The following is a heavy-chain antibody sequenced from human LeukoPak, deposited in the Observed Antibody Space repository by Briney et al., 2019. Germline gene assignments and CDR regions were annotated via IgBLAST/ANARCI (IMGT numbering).Heavy chain of an antibody. J-gene: IGHJ3*02. Sequence: SETLSLTCTVSDDSISSSSYYWGWIRQSPGKGLEWIGSIYYSGSTYYNPSLKSRVTISGDTSKNQFSLKLSSVTAADTAVYYCARHDSSGPYNVFDIWGQGTLVTVSS. CDR1: DDSISSSSYY. CDR2: IYYSGST. V-gene: IGHV4-39*01. CDR3: ARHDSSGPYNVFDI. D-gene: IGHD3-22*01.